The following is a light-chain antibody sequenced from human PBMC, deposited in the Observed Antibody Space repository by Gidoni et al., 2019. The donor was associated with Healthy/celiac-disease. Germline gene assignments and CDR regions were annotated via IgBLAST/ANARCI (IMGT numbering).Light chain of an antibody. Sequence: HYPATLSLSPWERATLSCRASQSVSSYLAWYQQKPGQAPRLLIYDASNRATGIPARFSGSGSGTDFTLTISSLEPEDFAVYYCQQRSNWPPTFGQGTRLEIK. J-gene: IGKJ5*01. CDR3: QQRSNWPPT. CDR1: QSVSSY. CDR2: DAS. V-gene: IGKV3-11*01.